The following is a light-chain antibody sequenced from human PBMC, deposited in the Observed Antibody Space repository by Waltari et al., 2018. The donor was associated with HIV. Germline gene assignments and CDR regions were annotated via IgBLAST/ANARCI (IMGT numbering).Light chain of an antibody. Sequence: SYELTQPPSVSVSPEQTASITCSGDKLGVRYVCWYQQKPGQSPVLGIVHAVRRASGNRGRISGSDSGSAATLTISGTRAMGEAECYCQTWDATTVVVGEETKLTVL. J-gene: IGLJ2*01. CDR3: QTWDATTVV. CDR2: HAV. V-gene: IGLV3-1*01. CDR1: KLGVRY.